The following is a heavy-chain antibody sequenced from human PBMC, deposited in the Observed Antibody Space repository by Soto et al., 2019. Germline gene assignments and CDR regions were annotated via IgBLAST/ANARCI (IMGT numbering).Heavy chain of an antibody. CDR3: AREVEAAAGP. D-gene: IGHD6-13*01. J-gene: IGHJ5*02. CDR1: GGTFSSYA. CDR2: IIPIFGTA. Sequence: GASVKVSCKASGGTFSSYAISWVRQAPGQGLEWMGGIIPIFGTANYAQKFQGRVTITADESTSTAYMELSSLRSEDTAVYYCAREVEAAAGPWGQGTLVTVSS. V-gene: IGHV1-69*13.